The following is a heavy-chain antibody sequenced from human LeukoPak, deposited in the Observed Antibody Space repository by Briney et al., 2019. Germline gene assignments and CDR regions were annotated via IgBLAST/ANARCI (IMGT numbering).Heavy chain of an antibody. V-gene: IGHV3-74*01. Sequence: VGSLRLSCAASGFTFSRYWMHWVRQAPGKGLVWVSRINSDGSSTIYADSVKGRFTISRDNAKNTLYLQMNSLRAEDTAVYYCARAGFCNSTSWYWFDPWGQGTLGSVSS. CDR3: ARAGFCNSTSWYWFDP. CDR2: INSDGSST. D-gene: IGHD2-2*01. J-gene: IGHJ5*02. CDR1: GFTFSRYW.